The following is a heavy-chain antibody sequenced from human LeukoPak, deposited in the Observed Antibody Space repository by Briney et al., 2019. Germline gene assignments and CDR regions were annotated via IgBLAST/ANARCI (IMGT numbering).Heavy chain of an antibody. CDR1: GFTFISYA. V-gene: IGHV3-23*01. CDR2: ISDSGGNT. J-gene: IGHJ4*02. D-gene: IGHD5-18*01. CDR3: ARSRSGYSYGYPD. Sequence: GGSLRLSCAASGFTFISYAMSWVRQAPGKGLEWVSAISDSGGNTYYADSVKGRFTISRDNSKNTLYLQMNSLRAEDTAVYYCARSRSGYSYGYPDWGQGTLVTVSS.